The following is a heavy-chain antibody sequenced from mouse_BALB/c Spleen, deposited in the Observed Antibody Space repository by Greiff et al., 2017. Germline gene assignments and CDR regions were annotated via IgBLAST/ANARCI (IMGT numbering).Heavy chain of an antibody. CDR2: IDPENGDT. D-gene: IGHD2-14*01. CDR3: NAYRYFFDY. Sequence: EVQLQQSGAELVRSGASVKLSCTASGFNIKDYYMHWVKQRPEQGLAWIGWIDPENGDTEYAPKFQGKATMTADTSSNTAYLQLSSLTSEDTAVYYCNAYRYFFDYWGQGTTLTVSS. V-gene: IGHV14-4*02. J-gene: IGHJ2*01. CDR1: GFNIKDYY.